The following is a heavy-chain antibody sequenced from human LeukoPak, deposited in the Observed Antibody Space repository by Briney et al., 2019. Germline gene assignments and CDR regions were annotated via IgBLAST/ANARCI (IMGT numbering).Heavy chain of an antibody. CDR1: GFTFSNAY. CDR3: ARKVYHRFDY. J-gene: IGHJ4*02. Sequence: GGSLRLSCAASGFTFSNAYMNWVRQAPGKGLEWVGRIKPKTDGETTEYAAPVKDRFSISRDDSKSMMYLQMNSLKTEDTAVYYCARKVYHRFDYWGQGTLVTVSS. V-gene: IGHV3-15*07. D-gene: IGHD2-2*01. CDR2: IKPKTDGETT.